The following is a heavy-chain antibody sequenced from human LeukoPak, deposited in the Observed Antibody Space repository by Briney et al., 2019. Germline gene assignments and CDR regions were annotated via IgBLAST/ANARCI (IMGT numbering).Heavy chain of an antibody. J-gene: IGHJ5*02. CDR2: FDPEDGET. CDR1: GYTLTELS. D-gene: IGHD2-2*02. V-gene: IGHV1-24*01. CDR3: ATDLNCSSTSCHTRGNWFDP. Sequence: ASVKVSCKVSGYTLTELSMHWVRQAPGKGLEWMGGFDPEDGETIYAQKFQGRVTMTEDTSTDTAYMELSSLRSEDTAVYYCATDLNCSSTSCHTRGNWFDPWGQGTLVTVSS.